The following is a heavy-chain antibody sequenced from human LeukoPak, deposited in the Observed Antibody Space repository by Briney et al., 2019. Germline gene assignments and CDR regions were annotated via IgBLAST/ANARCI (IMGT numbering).Heavy chain of an antibody. V-gene: IGHV1-24*01. Sequence: SVPVSCQVSRYTLTQLFMQWLRPAAGRGGAGMGGLDPEDCETIYAQKFQGRVTMTEDTSTDTAYMELSSLRSEDTAVYYCATVHSGWTRFDYWGQGTLVTVSS. CDR3: ATVHSGWTRFDY. D-gene: IGHD6-19*01. CDR1: RYTLTQLF. CDR2: LDPEDCET. J-gene: IGHJ4*02.